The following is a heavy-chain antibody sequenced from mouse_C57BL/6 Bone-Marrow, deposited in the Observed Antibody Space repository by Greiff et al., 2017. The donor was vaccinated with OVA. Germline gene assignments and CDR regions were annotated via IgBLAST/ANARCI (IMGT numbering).Heavy chain of an antibody. CDR1: GYTFTSYW. V-gene: IGHV1-69*01. Sequence: VQLQQPGAELVMPGASVKLSCKASGYTFTSYWMHWVKQRPGQGLEWIGEIDPSDSYTNYNQNFKGKSTLTVDKSSSTAYMQLSSLTSEDSAVYYCARDYYCSFAYWGQGTLVTVSA. CDR2: IDPSDSYT. CDR3: ARDYYCSFAY. D-gene: IGHD1-1*01. J-gene: IGHJ3*01.